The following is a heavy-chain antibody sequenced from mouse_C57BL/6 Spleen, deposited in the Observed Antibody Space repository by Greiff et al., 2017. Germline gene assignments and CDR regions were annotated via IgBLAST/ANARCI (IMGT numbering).Heavy chain of an antibody. CDR2: ISSGSSTI. CDR1: GFTFSDYG. D-gene: IGHD2-4*01. Sequence: EVQVVESGGGLVKPGGSLKLSCAASGFTFSDYGMHWVRQAPEKGLEWVAYISSGSSTIYYADTVKGRFTISRDNAKNTLFLQMTSLRSEDTAMYYCAREDYDDWYFDVWGTGTTVTVSS. J-gene: IGHJ1*03. CDR3: AREDYDDWYFDV. V-gene: IGHV5-17*01.